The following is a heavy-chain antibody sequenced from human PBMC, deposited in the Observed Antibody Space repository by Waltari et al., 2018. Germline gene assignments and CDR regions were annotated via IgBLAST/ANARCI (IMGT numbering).Heavy chain of an antibody. CDR2: IKREIDGGTA. V-gene: IGHV3-15*01. J-gene: IGHJ4*02. CDR1: GYPFNDAW. D-gene: IGHD3-10*01. Sequence: EVQLVESGGGLVKPGESLRLSCVGAGYPFNDAWMGWVRQAPGKGLEWVGRIKREIDGGTAEYVESVKDRFTISRDDSKNTLYLQMNSLKSEDSAVYFCVRESFGNDIWGQGTLVTVSS. CDR3: VRESFGNDI.